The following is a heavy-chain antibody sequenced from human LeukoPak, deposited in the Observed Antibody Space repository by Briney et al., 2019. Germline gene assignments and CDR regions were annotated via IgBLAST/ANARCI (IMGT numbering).Heavy chain of an antibody. CDR2: INAGNDNT. V-gene: IGHV1-3*01. CDR3: TRGLLWFGELSPPGY. Sequence: ASVKVPCKASGYTFTSYAMHWVRQAPGQRLEWMGWINAGNDNTKYSQKFQGRVTITRDTSASTVYMELSSLRSEDTAVYYCTRGLLWFGELSPPGYWGQGTLVTVSS. CDR1: GYTFTSYA. J-gene: IGHJ4*02. D-gene: IGHD3-10*01.